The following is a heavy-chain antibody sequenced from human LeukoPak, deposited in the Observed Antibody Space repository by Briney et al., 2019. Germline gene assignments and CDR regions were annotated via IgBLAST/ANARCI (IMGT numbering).Heavy chain of an antibody. Sequence: PGGSLRLSCETSGFTFSGYALHWVRQAPGKGLERVAVVSYDGDNKYYADSAKGRFTISRDDSTNTLYLQMSSLRPEDTATYYCAKDGCAGDCFDYWGPGTLVAVSS. CDR3: AKDGCAGDCFDY. CDR1: GFTFSGYA. CDR2: VSYDGDNK. J-gene: IGHJ4*02. D-gene: IGHD2-21*01. V-gene: IGHV3-30*18.